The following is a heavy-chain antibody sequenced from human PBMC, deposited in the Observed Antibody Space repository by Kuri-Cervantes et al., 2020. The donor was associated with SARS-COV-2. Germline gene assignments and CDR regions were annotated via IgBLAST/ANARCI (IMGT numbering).Heavy chain of an antibody. Sequence: GGSLRLSCAASGFSFSSYGMSWVRQAPGKGLEWVAVISYDGSNKYYADSVKGRFTISRDNSKNTLYLQMNSLRAEDTAVYYCARDLGVVVPAIDYGMDVWGQGTTVTVSS. D-gene: IGHD2-2*01. CDR1: GFSFSSYG. CDR3: ARDLGVVVPAIDYGMDV. V-gene: IGHV3-30*03. CDR2: ISYDGSNK. J-gene: IGHJ6*02.